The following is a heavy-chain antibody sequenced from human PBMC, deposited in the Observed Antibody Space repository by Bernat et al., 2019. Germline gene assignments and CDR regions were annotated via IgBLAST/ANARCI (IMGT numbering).Heavy chain of an antibody. CDR2: IKQDGSEK. CDR3: ARDDYGGNGDY. J-gene: IGHJ4*02. CDR1: GFTFSSYW. D-gene: IGHD4-23*01. V-gene: IGHV3-7*04. Sequence: EVQLVESGGGLVQPGGSLRLSCAASGFTFSSYWMSWVRQAPGKGLEWVANIKQDGSEKYYVDSEKGRFTISRDNAKNSLYLQMNSLRAEDTAVYYCARDDYGGNGDYWGQGTLVTVSP.